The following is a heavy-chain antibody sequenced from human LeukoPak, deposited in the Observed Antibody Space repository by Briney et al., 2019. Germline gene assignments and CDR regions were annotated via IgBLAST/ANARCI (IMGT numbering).Heavy chain of an antibody. CDR1: GFTFSSYE. CDR2: ISSSNTI. V-gene: IGHV3-48*03. CDR3: ARDHYYGSGSFDY. D-gene: IGHD3-10*01. J-gene: IGHJ4*02. Sequence: GGSLRLSCAASGFTFSSYEMNWVRQAPGKGLEWISYISSSNTIYYADSVKGRFTISRDNANSSLYLQMNSLRAEDTAVYYCARDHYYGSGSFDYWGQGTLVTVSS.